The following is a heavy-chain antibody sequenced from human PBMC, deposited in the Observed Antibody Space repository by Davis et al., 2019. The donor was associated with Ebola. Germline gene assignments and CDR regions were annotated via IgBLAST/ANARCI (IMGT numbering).Heavy chain of an antibody. V-gene: IGHV3-7*03. CDR2: IKQDGSEK. D-gene: IGHD1-20*01. Sequence: GESLKISCAASGFTFSSYSMNWVRQAPGKGLEWVANIKQDGSEKYYVDSVKGRFTISRDNAKNSLYLQMNSLKTEDTAVYYCTSGITGTRGDYWGQGTLVTVSS. CDR1: GFTFSSYS. CDR3: TSGITGTRGDY. J-gene: IGHJ4*02.